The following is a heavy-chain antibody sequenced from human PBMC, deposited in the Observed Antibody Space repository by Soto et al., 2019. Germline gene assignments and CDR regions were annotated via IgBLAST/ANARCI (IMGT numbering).Heavy chain of an antibody. CDR3: ASGYSSSGSDYYYYGMDV. Sequence: QVQLVQSGAEVKKPGSSVKVSCKASGGTFSSYAISWVRQAPGQGLEWMGGIIPIFGTANYAQKFQGRVTITADESKSTAYMELSSLRSEDTAVYYCASGYSSSGSDYYYYGMDVWGQGTTVTVSS. D-gene: IGHD6-6*01. V-gene: IGHV1-69*01. J-gene: IGHJ6*02. CDR1: GGTFSSYA. CDR2: IIPIFGTA.